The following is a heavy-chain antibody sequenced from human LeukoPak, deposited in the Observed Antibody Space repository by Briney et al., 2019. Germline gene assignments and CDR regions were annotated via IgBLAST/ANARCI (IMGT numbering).Heavy chain of an antibody. CDR3: TWGGYHDQVDY. Sequence: GGSLRLSCAASGFTFSNAWMNWVRQAPRGGLEWVGRIKGKAADETTDYAAPVKDRFTISRDDSKNTLYLQMSSLKTEDTAVYYCTWGGYHDQVDYWGQGTLVTVSS. CDR1: GFTFSNAW. CDR2: IKGKAADETT. J-gene: IGHJ4*02. V-gene: IGHV3-15*01. D-gene: IGHD3-16*02.